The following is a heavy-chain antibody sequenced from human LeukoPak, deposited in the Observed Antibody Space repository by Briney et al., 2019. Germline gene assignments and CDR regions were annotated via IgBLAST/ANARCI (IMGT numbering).Heavy chain of an antibody. V-gene: IGHV3-74*01. CDR2: IANDGGDP. J-gene: IGHJ6*03. D-gene: IGHD6-13*01. CDR1: GFIFSRHW. CDR3: ARVSEYSSSWYWDYYYYMDV. Sequence: GGSLRLTCAASGFIFSRHWMHWVRQAPGKGLVWVARIANDGGDPIYADSVRGRFTVSRDNSKKTLYLQMNSLRAEDTAVYYCARVSEYSSSWYWDYYYYMDVWGKGTTVTISS.